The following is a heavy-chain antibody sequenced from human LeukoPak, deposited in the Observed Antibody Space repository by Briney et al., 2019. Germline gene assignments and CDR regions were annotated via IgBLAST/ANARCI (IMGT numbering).Heavy chain of an antibody. D-gene: IGHD4-23*01. CDR3: ARGRSTVVSPYFDY. Sequence: SETLSLTCIVSGGSISSYYWSWIRQPPGKGLEWIGYIYYSGSTNYNPSLKSRVTISVATSKNQFSLKLSSVTAADTAVYFCARGRSTVVSPYFDYWGQGTLVTVSP. J-gene: IGHJ4*02. CDR2: IYYSGST. V-gene: IGHV4-59*01. CDR1: GGSISSYY.